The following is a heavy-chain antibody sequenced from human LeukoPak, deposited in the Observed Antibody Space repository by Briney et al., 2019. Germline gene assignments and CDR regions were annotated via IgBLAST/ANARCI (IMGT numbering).Heavy chain of an antibody. CDR3: ARENYYDSSGYYPYFDY. J-gene: IGHJ4*02. CDR2: MNPNSGNT. Sequence: ASVKVSCKASGYTFTSYDINWVRQATGQGLEWMGWMNPNSGNTGYAQKFQGRVTMTRNTSISTAYMELSSLRSEDTAVYYCARENYYDSSGYYPYFDYWGQGTLVTVSS. V-gene: IGHV1-8*01. CDR1: GYTFTSYD. D-gene: IGHD3-22*01.